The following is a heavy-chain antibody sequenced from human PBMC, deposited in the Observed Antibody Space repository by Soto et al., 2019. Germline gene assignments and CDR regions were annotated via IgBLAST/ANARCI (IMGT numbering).Heavy chain of an antibody. CDR1: GGTFSSHA. D-gene: IGHD3-16*01. CDR3: ARDVPLNYYDGTYSYYAMDV. CDR2: TIPFFKAT. J-gene: IGHJ6*02. Sequence: SVKVSCKASGGTFSSHAISWLRQAPGQGLEWMGGTIPFFKATNYAQKFQGRVTIAADDATSTAYMDLYSLRSEDTAVYYCARDVPLNYYDGTYSYYAMDVWRQGTTVTVSS. V-gene: IGHV1-69*13.